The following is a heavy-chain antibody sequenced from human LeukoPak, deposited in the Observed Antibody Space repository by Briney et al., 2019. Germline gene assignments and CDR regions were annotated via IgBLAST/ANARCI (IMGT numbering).Heavy chain of an antibody. CDR1: GFTFSSYS. V-gene: IGHV3-48*01. CDR3: ARVETWVQHPYYFDS. D-gene: IGHD1-1*01. J-gene: IGHJ4*02. Sequence: GGSLRLSCVASGFTFSSYSMNWVRQAPGKGLEWVSYITSSSSTIYYADSVKGRFTISRDNAKNSLFLQMNSLRAEDTAVYYCARVETWVQHPYYFDSWGQGTLVTVSS. CDR2: ITSSSSTI.